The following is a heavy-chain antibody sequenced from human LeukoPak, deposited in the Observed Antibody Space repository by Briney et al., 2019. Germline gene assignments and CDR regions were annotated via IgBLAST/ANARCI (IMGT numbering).Heavy chain of an antibody. CDR3: ARVVFPLAIVEWDRGGAFDI. CDR1: GYTFTGYY. V-gene: IGHV1-2*02. D-gene: IGHD3-3*01. J-gene: IGHJ3*02. Sequence: ASVKVSCKASGYTFTGYYMHWVRQAPGQGLEWMGWINPNSGGTNYAQKFQGRVTMTRDTSISTAYMELSRLRSDDTAVYYCARVVFPLAIVEWDRGGAFDIWGQGTMVTVSS. CDR2: INPNSGGT.